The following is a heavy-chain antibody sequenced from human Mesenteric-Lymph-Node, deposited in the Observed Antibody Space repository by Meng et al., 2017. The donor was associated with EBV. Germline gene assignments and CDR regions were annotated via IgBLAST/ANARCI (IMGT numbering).Heavy chain of an antibody. J-gene: IGHJ5*02. CDR2: ISTYSGNT. CDR1: GYHFPNYG. CDR3: VREAGGGTFNWFDP. D-gene: IGHD6-13*01. Sequence: QVVLLESRVEVKKPGASVTVSCRPSGYHFPNYGINWVRHAPGQGLEWMGWISTYSGNTDYAQKFQGRVTMTTDTSTNTAYMELRSLRSDDTAVFYCVREAGGGTFNWFDPWGQGTLVTVSS. V-gene: IGHV1-18*01.